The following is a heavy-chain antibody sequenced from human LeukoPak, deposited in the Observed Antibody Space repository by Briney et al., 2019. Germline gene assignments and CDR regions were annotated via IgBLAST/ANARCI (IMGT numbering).Heavy chain of an antibody. CDR2: IYTSGST. CDR3: ARVGYSSGWYVDY. D-gene: IGHD6-19*01. V-gene: IGHV4-59*10. CDR1: GGSFSGYY. Sequence: SETLSLTCAVYGGSFSGYYWSWIRQPAGKGLEWIGRIYTSGSTNYNPSLKSRVTMSVDTSKNQFSLKLSSVTAADTAVYYCARVGYSSGWYVDYWGQGTLVTVSS. J-gene: IGHJ4*02.